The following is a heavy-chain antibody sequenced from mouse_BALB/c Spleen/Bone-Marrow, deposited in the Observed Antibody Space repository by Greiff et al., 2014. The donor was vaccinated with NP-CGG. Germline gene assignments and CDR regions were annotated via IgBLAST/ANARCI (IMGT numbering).Heavy chain of an antibody. V-gene: IGHV2-9*02. J-gene: IGHJ4*01. CDR1: GFSLTSYG. CDR3: ARGSYYEGAMDY. Sequence: VKLQESGPGLVSPSQSLSITCTVSGFSLTSYGVHWVRQPPGKVLEWLGVIWAGGSTNYNSALMSRLSISKDNSKSQVFLKMNSLQTDDTAMYYCARGSYYEGAMDYWGQGTSVTVSS. D-gene: IGHD1-1*01. CDR2: IWAGGST.